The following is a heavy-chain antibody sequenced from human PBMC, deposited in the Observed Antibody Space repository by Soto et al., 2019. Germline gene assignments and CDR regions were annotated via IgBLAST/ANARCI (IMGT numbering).Heavy chain of an antibody. Sequence: GASVKVSCKASGGTFSSYTISWVRQAPGQGLEWMGRIIPILGIANYAQKFQGRVTITADKSTSTAYLELSSLRSEDTAVYYCARDPTMSGSYYSELYFDYWGQGTLVTVSS. CDR2: IIPILGIA. CDR1: GGTFSSYT. D-gene: IGHD1-26*01. J-gene: IGHJ4*02. CDR3: ARDPTMSGSYYSELYFDY. V-gene: IGHV1-69*04.